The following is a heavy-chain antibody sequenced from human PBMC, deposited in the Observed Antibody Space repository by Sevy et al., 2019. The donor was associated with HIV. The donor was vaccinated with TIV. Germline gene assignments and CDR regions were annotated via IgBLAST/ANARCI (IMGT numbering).Heavy chain of an antibody. V-gene: IGHV3-30-3*01. CDR3: ARMVSGGLQWELIKENAFDI. CDR2: ISHGGSYE. Sequence: GGSLRLSCEASGFAFRDSAIHWVRQSPGKGLEWVALISHGGSYEYYVDSVKGRFTVSSDRSKNILYLQMDSLRAEDTAVYYCARMVSGGLQWELIKENAFDIWGQGTAVTVSS. D-gene: IGHD1-26*01. J-gene: IGHJ3*02. CDR1: GFAFRDSA.